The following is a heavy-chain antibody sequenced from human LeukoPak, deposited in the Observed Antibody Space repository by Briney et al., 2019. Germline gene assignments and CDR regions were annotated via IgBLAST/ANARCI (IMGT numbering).Heavy chain of an antibody. D-gene: IGHD1-7*01. CDR2: IYSGGST. CDR3: ATQVTATNPNDY. Sequence: PGGSLRLSCAASGFTVSSNYMSWVRQAPGKGLEWVSVIYSGGSTYYADSVKGRFTICRDNSKNTLYLQMNSLTAEDTAVYYCATQVTATNPNDYWGQGTLVTVSS. V-gene: IGHV3-66*02. J-gene: IGHJ4*02. CDR1: GFTVSSNY.